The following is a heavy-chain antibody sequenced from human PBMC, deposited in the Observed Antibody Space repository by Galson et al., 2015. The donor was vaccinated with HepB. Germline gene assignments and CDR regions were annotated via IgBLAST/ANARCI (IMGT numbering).Heavy chain of an antibody. CDR1: GFTFSSYS. V-gene: IGHV3-21*01. D-gene: IGHD3-9*01. Sequence: SLRLSCAASGFTFSSYSMNRVRQAPGKGLEWVSSISSSSSYIYYADSVKGRFTISRDNAKNSLYLQMNSLRAEDTAVYYCARAFLTGYYLFDYWGQGTLVTVSS. CDR2: ISSSSSYI. J-gene: IGHJ4*02. CDR3: ARAFLTGYYLFDY.